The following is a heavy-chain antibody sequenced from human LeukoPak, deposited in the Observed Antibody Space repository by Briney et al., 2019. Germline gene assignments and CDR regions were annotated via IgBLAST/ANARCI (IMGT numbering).Heavy chain of an antibody. CDR1: GFTLSSYA. CDR3: VKRSGWPTKPYFDY. V-gene: IGHV3-64D*06. CDR2: ISSNGGDT. D-gene: IGHD6-19*01. Sequence: GGSLRLSCAASGFTLSSYAMHWVRQAPGKGLEYVSAISSNGGDTYYADSVKDRFTISRDNSKNTLYLRMSSLRAEDTAVYYCVKRSGWPTKPYFDYWGQGTLVTVSS. J-gene: IGHJ4*02.